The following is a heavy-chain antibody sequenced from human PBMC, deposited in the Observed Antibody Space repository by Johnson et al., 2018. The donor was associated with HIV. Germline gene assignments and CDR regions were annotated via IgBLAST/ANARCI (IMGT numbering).Heavy chain of an antibody. CDR3: ARESRANWVTNDAFVI. D-gene: IGHD7-27*01. CDR1: GFTVSDYY. J-gene: IGHJ3*02. CDR2: ISSSVTTK. Sequence: QEQLVESGGGLVKPGGSLTVSCAGSGFTVSDYYLSWIRQAPGKGLEWVSYISSSVTTKNYADSVRVRFTIPRHNVNNLVYRLMKSLRTEDTAVYYCARESRANWVTNDAFVIWGQGTMVTVSS. V-gene: IGHV3-11*04.